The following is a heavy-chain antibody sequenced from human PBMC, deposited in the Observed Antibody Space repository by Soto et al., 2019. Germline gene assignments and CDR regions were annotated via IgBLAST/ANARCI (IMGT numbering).Heavy chain of an antibody. D-gene: IGHD1-26*01. J-gene: IGHJ3*02. CDR3: AREAAPGRGPFDI. CDR1: GFTVSSNY. V-gene: IGHV3-53*04. CDR2: IYSGGST. Sequence: EVQLVESGGGLVQPGGSLRLSCAASGFTVSSNYMSWVRQAPGKGLEWVSVIYSGGSTYYADSVKGRFTISRHNSKNTLYLQMNSVRAEDTAVYYCAREAAPGRGPFDIWGQGTMVTVSS.